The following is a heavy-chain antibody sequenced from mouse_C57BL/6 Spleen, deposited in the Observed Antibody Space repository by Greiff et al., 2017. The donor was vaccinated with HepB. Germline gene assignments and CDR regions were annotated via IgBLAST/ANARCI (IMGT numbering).Heavy chain of an antibody. CDR2: IYPGGGYT. Sequence: QVHVKQSGAELVRPGTSVKMSCKASGYTFTNYWIGWAKQRPGHGLEWIGDIYPGGGYTNYNEKFKGKATLTADKSSSTAYMQFSSLTSEDSAIYYCAREGEYPYAMDYWGQGTSVTVSS. CDR1: GYTFTNYW. D-gene: IGHD5-2*01. CDR3: AREGEYPYAMDY. V-gene: IGHV1-63*01. J-gene: IGHJ4*01.